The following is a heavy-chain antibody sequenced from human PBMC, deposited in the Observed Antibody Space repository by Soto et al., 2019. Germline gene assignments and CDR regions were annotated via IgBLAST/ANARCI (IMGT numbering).Heavy chain of an antibody. V-gene: IGHV3-9*01. CDR2: ISWNSGSI. J-gene: IGHJ6*03. CDR1: GFTFDDYA. CDR3: AKAAGPYYYYMDV. Sequence: EVQLVESGGGLVQPGRSLRLSCAASGFTFDDYAMHWVRQAPGKGLEWVSGISWNSGSIGYADSVKGRFTISRDNAKNSLYLQMNSLRAEDTALYYCAKAAGPYYYYMDVWGKGTTVTVSS.